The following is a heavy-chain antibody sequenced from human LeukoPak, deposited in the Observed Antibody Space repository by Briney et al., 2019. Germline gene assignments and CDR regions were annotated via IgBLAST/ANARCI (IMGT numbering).Heavy chain of an antibody. CDR2: INPNSGGT. Sequence: GASVKVSCKASGYTFTGYYMHWLRQAPGQGLEWMGWINPNSGGTNYAQKFQGRVTMTRDTSISTAYMELSRLRSDDTAVYYCARDPQWGDYYDSSGYQFDYWGQGTLVTVSS. CDR3: ARDPQWGDYYDSSGYQFDY. J-gene: IGHJ4*02. V-gene: IGHV1-2*02. CDR1: GYTFTGYY. D-gene: IGHD3-22*01.